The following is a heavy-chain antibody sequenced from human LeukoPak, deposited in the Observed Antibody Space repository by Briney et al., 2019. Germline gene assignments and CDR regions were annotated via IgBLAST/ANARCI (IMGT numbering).Heavy chain of an antibody. D-gene: IGHD3-16*02. CDR3: ATTMITFGGVIVKPLFDY. CDR2: IIPILGIA. J-gene: IGHJ4*02. Sequence: SVKVSCKASGGTFSSCAISWVRQAPGQGLEWMGRIIPILGIANYAQKFQGRVTITADKSTSTAYMELSSLRSEDTAVYYCATTMITFGGVIVKPLFDYWGQGTLVTVSS. CDR1: GGTFSSCA. V-gene: IGHV1-69*04.